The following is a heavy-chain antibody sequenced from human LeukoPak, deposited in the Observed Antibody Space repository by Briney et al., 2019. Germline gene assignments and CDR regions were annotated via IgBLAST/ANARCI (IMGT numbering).Heavy chain of an antibody. CDR1: GGSISSYY. CDR2: IYYSGST. D-gene: IGHD1-14*01. Sequence: PSETLSLTCTVSGGSISSYYWSWIRQPPGKGLEWIGYIYYSGSTNYNPSLKSRVTISVDTSKNQFSLKLSSVTAADTAVYYCARASITYYYYYYMGVWGKGTTVTVSS. V-gene: IGHV4-59*01. J-gene: IGHJ6*03. CDR3: ARASITYYYYYYMGV.